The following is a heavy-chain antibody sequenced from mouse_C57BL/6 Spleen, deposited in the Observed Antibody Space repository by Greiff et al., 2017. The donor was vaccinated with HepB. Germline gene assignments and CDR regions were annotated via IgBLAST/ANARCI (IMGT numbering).Heavy chain of an antibody. D-gene: IGHD1-1*01. CDR2: ISSGSSTI. CDR1: GFTFSDYG. Sequence: EVMLVESGGGLVKPGGSLKLSCAASGFTFSDYGMHWVRQAPEKGLEWVAYISSGSSTIYYADTVKGRFTISRDNAKNTMILQMTSLRSEDTAMYYCARSYGSSYHAMDYWGQGTSVTVSS. J-gene: IGHJ4*01. CDR3: ARSYGSSYHAMDY. V-gene: IGHV5-17*01.